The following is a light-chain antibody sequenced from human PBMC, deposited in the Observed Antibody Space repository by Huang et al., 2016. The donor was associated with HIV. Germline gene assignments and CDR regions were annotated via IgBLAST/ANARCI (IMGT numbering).Light chain of an antibody. V-gene: IGKV3-15*01. Sequence: EIVMTQSPVTLSVSPGARATLSCRASQSVYSNLAWYQQKPGQAPRLLIYDASTRATGVPARFSGSGSGTEFTLTITSLQSEDFAVYYCQQYNNWPPITFGQGTRLEIK. CDR2: DAS. CDR3: QQYNNWPPIT. J-gene: IGKJ5*01. CDR1: QSVYSN.